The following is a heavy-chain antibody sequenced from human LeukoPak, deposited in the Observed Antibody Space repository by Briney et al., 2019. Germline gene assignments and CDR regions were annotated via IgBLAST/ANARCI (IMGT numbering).Heavy chain of an antibody. V-gene: IGHV3-53*04. Sequence: TGGSLRLSCAASGFTVSSNYMSWVRQAPGKGLEWVSVIYSGGSTYYADSVKGRFTISRHNSKTPLYLQMNSLRAEDTAVYYCARLPGVVPMGWFDPWGQGTLVTVSS. CDR1: GFTVSSNY. CDR3: ARLPGVVPMGWFDP. D-gene: IGHD3-3*01. CDR2: IYSGGST. J-gene: IGHJ5*02.